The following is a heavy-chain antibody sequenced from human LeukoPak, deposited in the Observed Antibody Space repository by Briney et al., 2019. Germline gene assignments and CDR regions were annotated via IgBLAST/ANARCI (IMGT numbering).Heavy chain of an antibody. CDR1: GFNFRSYG. CDR2: ISYDGTNK. Sequence: PGGSLRLSCAASGFNFRSYGMHWVRQAPGKGLEWVTVISYDGTNKYFAESVKGRFSISRDNSKNSLYLQMSSLRAEDTAVYYCAELGITMIGGVWGKGTTVTISS. D-gene: IGHD3-10*02. V-gene: IGHV3-30*18. J-gene: IGHJ6*04. CDR3: AELGITMIGGV.